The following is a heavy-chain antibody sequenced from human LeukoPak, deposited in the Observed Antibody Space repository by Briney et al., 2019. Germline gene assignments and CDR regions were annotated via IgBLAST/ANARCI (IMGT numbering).Heavy chain of an antibody. Sequence: ASVKVSCKPSVYTFTGYYMHWVRQAPGQGLEWMGWINPNSGGTNYAQKFQGRVTMTRDTSISTAYMELSRLRSDDTAVYYCARGLRFLEWFLDYWGQGTLVTVSS. CDR2: INPNSGGT. CDR3: ARGLRFLEWFLDY. J-gene: IGHJ4*02. CDR1: VYTFTGYY. D-gene: IGHD3-3*01. V-gene: IGHV1-2*02.